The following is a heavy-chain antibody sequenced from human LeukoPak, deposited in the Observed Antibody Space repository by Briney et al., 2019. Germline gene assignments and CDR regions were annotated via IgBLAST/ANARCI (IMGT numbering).Heavy chain of an antibody. D-gene: IGHD6-13*01. J-gene: IGHJ4*02. CDR3: ARVGGYGSRWYLSPHFDY. Sequence: SETLSLTCTVSGGSVSSYYWSWIRQPPGKGLEWINYINYSGSTNYNPSLKSRVTILVDTSKNQFSLKLSSVTPADTAVYYCARVGGYGSRWYLSPHFDYWGQGTLVTVSS. CDR2: INYSGST. V-gene: IGHV4-59*02. CDR1: GGSVSSYY.